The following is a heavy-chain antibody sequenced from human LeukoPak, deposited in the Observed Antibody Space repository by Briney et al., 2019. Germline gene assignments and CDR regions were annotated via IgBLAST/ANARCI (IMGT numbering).Heavy chain of an antibody. D-gene: IGHD5-18*01. CDR2: IYSGGST. CDR3: ASRGYSYGYE. J-gene: IGHJ4*02. V-gene: IGHV3-66*01. Sequence: GGSLRLSCAASEFSVGSNYMTWVRQAPGKGLEWVSLIYSGGSTYYADSVKGRFTISRDNAKNSLYLQMNSLRVEDTAVYYCASRGYSYGYEWGQGILVTVSS. CDR1: EFSVGSNY.